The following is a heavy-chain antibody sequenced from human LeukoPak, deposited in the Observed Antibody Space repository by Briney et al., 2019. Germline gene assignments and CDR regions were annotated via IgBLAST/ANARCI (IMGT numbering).Heavy chain of an antibody. CDR2: IYTSGNT. J-gene: IGHJ3*01. CDR3: ARQSDSSGYYYLGAFDF. Sequence: SETLSLTCTVSGGSISSYYWSWIRQPAGKGLEWIGRIYTSGNTNYNPSLKSRLTMSVDTSKNQFSLKLSSVTAADTAVYYCARQSDSSGYYYLGAFDFWGQGTMVTVSS. CDR1: GGSISSYY. V-gene: IGHV4-4*07. D-gene: IGHD3-22*01.